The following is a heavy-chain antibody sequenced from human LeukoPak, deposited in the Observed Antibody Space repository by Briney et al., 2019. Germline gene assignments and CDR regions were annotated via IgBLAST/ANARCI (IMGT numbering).Heavy chain of an antibody. CDR2: INYSGST. V-gene: IGHV4-39*07. CDR3: ARSGGYFNFDY. D-gene: IGHD3-10*01. CDR1: GGSVSSTTYY. Sequence: PSETLSLTCTVSGGSVSSTTYYWSWIRQPPGKGLEWIASINYSGSTYYNPSLKSRVTISVDKSKNQFSLKLSSVTAADTAVYYCARSGGYFNFDYWGQGTLVTVSS. J-gene: IGHJ4*02.